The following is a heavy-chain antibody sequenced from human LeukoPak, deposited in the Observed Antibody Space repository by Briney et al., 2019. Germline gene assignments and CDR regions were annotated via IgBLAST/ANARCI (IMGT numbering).Heavy chain of an antibody. Sequence: SVKVSCKASGGTFSSYAISWVRQAPGQGLEWMGGIIPIFGTANYAQKFQGRVTITTDESTSTAYMELSSLRSEDTAVYYCARDSGYSGHGPQYYYYYYYMDVWGKGTTVTVSS. V-gene: IGHV1-69*05. J-gene: IGHJ6*03. CDR1: GGTFSSYA. CDR2: IIPIFGTA. D-gene: IGHD5-12*01. CDR3: ARDSGYSGHGPQYYYYYYYMDV.